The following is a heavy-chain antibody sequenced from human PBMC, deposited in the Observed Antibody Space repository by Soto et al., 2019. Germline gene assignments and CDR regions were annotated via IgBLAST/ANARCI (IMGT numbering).Heavy chain of an antibody. D-gene: IGHD5-12*01. CDR2: ISPNSGGT. V-gene: IGHV1-2*02. Sequence: RASVKVSCKASGYTLTGYYIHWVRQAPGQGLEWMGWISPNSGGTNSAQKFQGRVTLTRDTSINSVYMELSRLRSDDTAVYYCARANSGDDDEFDYWRQGTQVTVSS. CDR1: GYTLTGYY. J-gene: IGHJ4*02. CDR3: ARANSGDDDEFDY.